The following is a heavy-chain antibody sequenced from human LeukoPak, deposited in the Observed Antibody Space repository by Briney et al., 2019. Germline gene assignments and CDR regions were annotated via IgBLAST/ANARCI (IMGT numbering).Heavy chain of an antibody. J-gene: IGHJ4*02. Sequence: ASVKVSCKASGYTFIDYYIHWMRQAPGQGLQWMGWIDPSTGGTNYAQNFQGRVTMTRDTSTTTVYMELSSLKSDDTAVYHCARGNNYGSGSLFYGWGQGTLVTVSS. CDR1: GYTFIDYY. CDR3: ARGNNYGSGSLFYG. D-gene: IGHD3-10*01. V-gene: IGHV1-2*02. CDR2: IDPSTGGT.